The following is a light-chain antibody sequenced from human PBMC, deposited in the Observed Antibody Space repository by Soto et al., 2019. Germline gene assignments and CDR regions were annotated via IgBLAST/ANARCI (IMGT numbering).Light chain of an antibody. Sequence: ELVLTQSPGTLSLSPGERATLYCRASQSVSSSYLAWYQQKPGQAPRLLIYGASSRATGIPDRFSGSGSGADFSFTISRLEPEYFALYYCQQYGSSSWTLGQGTKADIK. CDR2: GAS. CDR1: QSVSSSY. V-gene: IGKV3-20*01. CDR3: QQYGSSSWT. J-gene: IGKJ1*01.